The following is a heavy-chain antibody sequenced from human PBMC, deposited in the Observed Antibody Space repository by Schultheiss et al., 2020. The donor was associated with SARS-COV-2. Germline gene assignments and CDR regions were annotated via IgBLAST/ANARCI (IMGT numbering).Heavy chain of an antibody. CDR1: GDSISSGAYY. CDR3: ATVVAAAASNWFDP. V-gene: IGHV4-31*03. Sequence: SETLSLTCTVSGDSISSGAYYWSWIRQHPGKGLEWIGYIYYSGSTYYNPSLKSRVTISVDTSKNQFSLKLSSVTAADTAVYYCATVVAAAASNWFDPWGQGTLVTVSS. CDR2: IYYSGST. D-gene: IGHD6-13*01. J-gene: IGHJ5*02.